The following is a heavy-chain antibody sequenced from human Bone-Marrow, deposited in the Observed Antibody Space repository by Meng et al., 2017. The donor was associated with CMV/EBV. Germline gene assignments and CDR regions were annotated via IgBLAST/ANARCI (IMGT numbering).Heavy chain of an antibody. CDR2: IYYSGST. D-gene: IGHD3-22*01. V-gene: IGHV4-59*01. Sequence: SETLSLTCTVSGGSISSDYWSWIRQPPGKGLEWIGYIYYSGSTNYNPSLKSRVTISVDTSKNQFSLKLSSVTAADTAVYYCARAWRFAGGYYVAARYYFDYWGQGTLVTVSS. J-gene: IGHJ4*02. CDR3: ARAWRFAGGYYVAARYYFDY. CDR1: GGSISSDY.